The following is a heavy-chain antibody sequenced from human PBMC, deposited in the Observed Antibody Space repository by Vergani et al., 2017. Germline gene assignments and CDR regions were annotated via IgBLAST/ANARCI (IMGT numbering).Heavy chain of an antibody. CDR3: ARAFEDDGGNSASDY. CDR1: GFTFSSYS. V-gene: IGHV3-30*05. Sequence: VQLVESGGGLVKPGGSLRLSCAASGFTFSSYSMNWVRQAPGKGLEWVAVISYDGSNKYYADSVKGRFTISRDNSKNTLYLQMNSLRAEDTAVYYCARAFEDDGGNSASDYWGQGTLVTVSS. D-gene: IGHD4-23*01. CDR2: ISYDGSNK. J-gene: IGHJ4*02.